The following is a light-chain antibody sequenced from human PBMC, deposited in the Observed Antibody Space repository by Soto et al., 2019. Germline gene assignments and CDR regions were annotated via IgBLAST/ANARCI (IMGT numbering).Light chain of an antibody. CDR3: QQYNTLNT. Sequence: EIAMTQSPATLSVSPGQRATLSCRASQNVNSNLAWYQQKPGHAPSLLMYNVSTRATGFPARFSGSGSGTEFTFTISSLQSEDSAIYYCQQYNTLNTFGQGTRLEIK. V-gene: IGKV3-15*01. CDR1: QNVNSN. CDR2: NVS. J-gene: IGKJ5*01.